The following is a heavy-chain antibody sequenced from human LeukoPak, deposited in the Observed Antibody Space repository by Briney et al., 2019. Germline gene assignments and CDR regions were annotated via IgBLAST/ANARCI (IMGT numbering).Heavy chain of an antibody. D-gene: IGHD6-6*01. V-gene: IGHV3-48*01. J-gene: IGHJ4*02. CDR3: ARVPIAARPDY. CDR1: GFTFSSYS. Sequence: GGSLRLSCAASGFTFSSYSMNWVRQAPGKGLEWVSYISSSSSTIYYADSVKGRFTISRDNAKNSLYLQMNSLRAEDTAVYYRARVPIAARPDYWGQGTLVTVSS. CDR2: ISSSSSTI.